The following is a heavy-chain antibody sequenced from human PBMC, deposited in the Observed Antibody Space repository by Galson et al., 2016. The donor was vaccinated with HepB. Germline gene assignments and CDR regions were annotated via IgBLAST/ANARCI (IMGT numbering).Heavy chain of an antibody. D-gene: IGHD1-14*01. CDR3: AASPPEYPPFEIDY. CDR2: IYYSGST. J-gene: IGHJ4*02. V-gene: IGHV4-39*01. Sequence: ETLSLTCTVSGGSISSSSSYYWGWIRQPPGKGLEWIGSIYYSGSTYYNPSLKSRVTIFVDTSKNQFSLKLSSVTAADTAVYYCAASPPEYPPFEIDYWGQGTLATASS. CDR1: GGSISSSSSYY.